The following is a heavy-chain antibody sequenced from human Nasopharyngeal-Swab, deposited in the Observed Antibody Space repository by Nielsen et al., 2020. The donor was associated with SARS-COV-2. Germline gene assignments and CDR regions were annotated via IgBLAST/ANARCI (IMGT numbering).Heavy chain of an antibody. J-gene: IGHJ3*02. CDR3: ARRLRYFDWLLPEGDAFDI. Sequence: SETLSLTCAVSGGSVSSASSAWGWFRQPPGKGLEWIATISHSGNTFYNPSLQSRITISVDTSKNQFSLKLSSVTAADTAVYYCARRLRYFDWLLPEGDAFDIWGQGTMVTVSS. V-gene: IGHV4-39*01. CDR2: ISHSGNT. D-gene: IGHD3-9*01. CDR1: GGSVSSASSA.